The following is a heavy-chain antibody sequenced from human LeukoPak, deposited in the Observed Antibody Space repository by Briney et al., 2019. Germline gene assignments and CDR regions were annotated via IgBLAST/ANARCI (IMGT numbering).Heavy chain of an antibody. Sequence: GASVKVSCKASGYTFTGYYMHWVRQAPGQGLEWMGWINPNSGGTNYAQKFQGRVTMTRDTSISTAYMELSRLRSDDTAVYYCARDRIVGATVIRYNWFDPWGQGTLVTVSS. J-gene: IGHJ5*02. V-gene: IGHV1-2*02. CDR1: GYTFTGYY. D-gene: IGHD1-26*01. CDR3: ARDRIVGATVIRYNWFDP. CDR2: INPNSGGT.